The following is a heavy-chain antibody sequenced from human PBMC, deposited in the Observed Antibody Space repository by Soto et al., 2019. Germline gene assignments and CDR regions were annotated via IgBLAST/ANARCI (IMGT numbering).Heavy chain of an antibody. V-gene: IGHV4-34*01. CDR2: INHSGST. CDR3: ARGRIAVAGKSYYYYGMDV. D-gene: IGHD6-19*01. CDR1: GGSFSGYY. Sequence: SETLSLTCAVYGGSFSGYYWSWIRQPPGKGLEWIGEINHSGSTNYNPSLKSRVTISVDTSKNQFSLKLSSVTAADTAVYYCARGRIAVAGKSYYYYGMDVWGQGTTVTV. J-gene: IGHJ6*02.